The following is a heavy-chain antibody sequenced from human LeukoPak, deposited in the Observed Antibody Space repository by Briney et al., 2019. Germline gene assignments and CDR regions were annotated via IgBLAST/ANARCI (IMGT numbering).Heavy chain of an antibody. J-gene: IGHJ3*01. D-gene: IGHD3-22*01. CDR3: ARENYYDSSGNDAFDV. V-gene: IGHV3-7*04. CDR1: GFTFSTYW. CDR2: IKQDGSEK. Sequence: GGSLRLSCTVSGFTFSTYWMTWVRQAPGKGLEWVANIKQDGSEKYYVDSVKGRFTITRDNAKKALYLEMNSLRVEDTALYYCARENYYDSSGNDAFDVWGQGTMVTVSS.